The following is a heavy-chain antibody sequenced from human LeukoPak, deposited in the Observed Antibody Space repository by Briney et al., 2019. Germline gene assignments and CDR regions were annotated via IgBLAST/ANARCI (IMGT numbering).Heavy chain of an antibody. Sequence: SETLSLTCTVPRSSINNNFWTSIRQPPGKGLEWIGHIYSTGSANYNPSLKSRVLISGDTSKNQISLKLTSVTAADTAVYFCARQRDYYDTWGHGTLVTVSS. CDR1: RSSINNNF. CDR3: ARQRDYYDT. V-gene: IGHV4-59*08. CDR2: IYSTGSA. J-gene: IGHJ4*01. D-gene: IGHD3-22*01.